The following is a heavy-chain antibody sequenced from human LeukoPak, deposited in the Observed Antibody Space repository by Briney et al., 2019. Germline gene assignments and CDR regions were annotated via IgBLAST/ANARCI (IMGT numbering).Heavy chain of an antibody. CDR1: GYTCTSYD. CDR3: ARGRGVRIVGATGYFDY. V-gene: IGHV1-8*01. J-gene: IGHJ4*02. CDR2: MNPNSGNT. D-gene: IGHD1-26*01. Sequence: ASVKVSCKASGYTCTSYDINWVRQATGQGLEWMGWMNPNSGNTGYAQKFQGRVTMTRNTSISTAYMELSSLRSEDTAVYYCARGRGVRIVGATGYFDYWGQGTLVTVSS.